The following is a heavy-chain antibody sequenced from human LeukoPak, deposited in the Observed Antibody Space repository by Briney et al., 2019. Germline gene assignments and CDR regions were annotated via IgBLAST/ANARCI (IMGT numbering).Heavy chain of an antibody. CDR2: IYYSGST. V-gene: IGHV4-59*01. CDR3: ARVGTYGSGSYLSWLDY. D-gene: IGHD3-10*01. J-gene: IGHJ4*02. CDR1: GGSISSYY. Sequence: SETLSLTCTVSGGSISSYYWSWVRQPPGKGLEWVGYIYYSGSTNYNPSLKTRVTISVDPSKSQFSLKLSSVTAADTAVYYCARVGTYGSGSYLSWLDYWGQGTLVTVSS.